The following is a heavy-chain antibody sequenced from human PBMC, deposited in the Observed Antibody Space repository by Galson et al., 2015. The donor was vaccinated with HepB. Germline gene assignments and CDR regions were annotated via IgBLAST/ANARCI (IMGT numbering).Heavy chain of an antibody. D-gene: IGHD3-16*02. J-gene: IGHJ5*02. CDR2: IKSKTDGGTT. Sequence: SLRLSCAASGFTFSNAWMSWVRQAPGKGLEWVGRIKSKTDGGTTDYAAPVKGRFTIPRDDSKNTLYLQMNSLKTEDTAVYYCTTVRNDYDYVWGSYRYPGRGVRWFDPWGQGTLVTVSS. CDR1: GFTFSNAW. CDR3: TTVRNDYDYVWGSYRYPGRGVRWFDP. V-gene: IGHV3-15*01.